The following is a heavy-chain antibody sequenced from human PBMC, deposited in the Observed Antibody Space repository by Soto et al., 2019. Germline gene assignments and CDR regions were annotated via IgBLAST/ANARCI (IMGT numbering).Heavy chain of an antibody. V-gene: IGHV6-1*01. CDR3: ARGRGILVARQGLDY. D-gene: IGHD5-12*01. J-gene: IGHJ4*02. CDR2: TYYKSKWYN. Sequence: SQTLSLTCAISGDSVSSSSATWNWIRQSPSRGLEWLGRTYYKSKWYNDYAVSEQSRITITPDTSKNQFSLQLSSVTPEDTAVYYCARGRGILVARQGLDYWGQGTLLTVSS. CDR1: GDSVSSSSAT.